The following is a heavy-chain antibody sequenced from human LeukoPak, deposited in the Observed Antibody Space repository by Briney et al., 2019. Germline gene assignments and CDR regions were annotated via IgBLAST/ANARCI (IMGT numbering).Heavy chain of an antibody. CDR3: ARERGPSYYYGSGRPYYFDY. D-gene: IGHD3-10*01. CDR1: GGSISSGGYS. V-gene: IGHV4-30-2*01. CDR2: IYHSGST. Sequence: SETLSLTCAVSGGSISSGGYSWSWIRQPPGKGLEWIGYIYHSGSTYYNPSLKSRVTISVDKSKNQFSLKLSSVTAADTAVYYCARERGPSYYYGSGRPYYFDYWGQGTLVTVSS. J-gene: IGHJ4*02.